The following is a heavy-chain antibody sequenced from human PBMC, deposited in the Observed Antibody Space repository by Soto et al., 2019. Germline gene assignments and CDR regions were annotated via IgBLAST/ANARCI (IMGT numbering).Heavy chain of an antibody. J-gene: IGHJ4*02. CDR3: ERGGSDRPGY. CDR2: ISSSSSSI. D-gene: IGHD6-25*01. V-gene: IGHV3-48*02. CDR1: EFTFKNYG. Sequence: EVQLVESGGGLVQPGGSLRLSCAASEFTFKNYGMNWVRQAPGKGLEWVSYISSSSSSIDYADSVKGRFTISRDNAKSSLYLQMNSLRDEDTAVYYCERGGSDRPGYWGQGTLVTVSS.